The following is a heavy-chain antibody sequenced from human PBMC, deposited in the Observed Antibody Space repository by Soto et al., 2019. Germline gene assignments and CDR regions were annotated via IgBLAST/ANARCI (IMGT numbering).Heavy chain of an antibody. CDR2: IYYSGST. V-gene: IGHV4-39*02. Sequence: QLQLQESGPGLVKPSETLSLTCTVSGGSISSSSYYWGWIRQPPGKGLEWIGSIYYSGSTYYNPSLKSRVTISVDTSKNQFSLKLSSVTAADTAVYYCARDRSNWNSEFDYWGQGTLVTVSS. CDR3: ARDRSNWNSEFDY. CDR1: GGSISSSSYY. D-gene: IGHD1-7*01. J-gene: IGHJ4*02.